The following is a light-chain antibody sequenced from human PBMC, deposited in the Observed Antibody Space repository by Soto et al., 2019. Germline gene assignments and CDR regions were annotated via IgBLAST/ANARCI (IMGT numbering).Light chain of an antibody. Sequence: QSVLTQPPSASSTPGQTVTISCSGSTSNIGTFYVYWYQHLPGTAPKLLIYLGDQRASGVSDRFSGSKSGTSASLAINGLRSDDEADYYCAAWDDNLNAYVFGSGTQLPSS. J-gene: IGLJ7*01. CDR2: LGD. CDR3: AAWDDNLNAYV. V-gene: IGLV1-47*02. CDR1: TSNIGTFY.